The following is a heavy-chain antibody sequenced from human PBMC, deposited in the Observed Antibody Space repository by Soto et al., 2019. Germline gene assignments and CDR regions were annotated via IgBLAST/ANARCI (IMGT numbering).Heavy chain of an antibody. CDR1: GGSISSSSYY. CDR2: IYYSGST. J-gene: IGHJ4*02. D-gene: IGHD1-26*01. V-gene: IGHV4-39*01. Sequence: PSETLSLTCTVSGGSISSSSYYWGWIRQPPGKGLEWTGSIYYSGSTYYNPSLKSRVTISVDTSKNQFSLKLSSVTAADTAVYYCARLGGSYYYPDYWGQGTLVTVS. CDR3: ARLGGSYYYPDY.